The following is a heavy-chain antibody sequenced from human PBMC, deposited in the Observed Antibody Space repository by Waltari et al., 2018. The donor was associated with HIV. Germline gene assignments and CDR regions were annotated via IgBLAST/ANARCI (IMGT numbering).Heavy chain of an antibody. Sequence: EVQLVESGGGLVRPGGSLRLSCAASGFTVSSPPMRWVRQTPGKGLEYVSVMYSGGTTHYADSVNGRFTISRDSSKSALYLQMNTLRAEDTALYYCARVDRAGTTSGWDVFDIWGQGTMVTVSS. D-gene: IGHD1-1*01. J-gene: IGHJ3*02. CDR1: GFTVSSPP. V-gene: IGHV3-66*01. CDR2: MYSGGTT. CDR3: ARVDRAGTTSGWDVFDI.